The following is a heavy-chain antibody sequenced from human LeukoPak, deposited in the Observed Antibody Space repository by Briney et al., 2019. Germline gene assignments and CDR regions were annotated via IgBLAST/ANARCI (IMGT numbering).Heavy chain of an antibody. CDR3: AKNSIAVAATTPNGY. J-gene: IGHJ4*02. CDR1: GFTFSSYA. CDR2: ISGSGGST. D-gene: IGHD6-19*01. V-gene: IGHV3-23*01. Sequence: GGSLRLSCAASGFTFSSYAMSWVRQVPGKGLEWVSAISGSGGSTYYADSVKGRFTISRDNSKNTLYLQMNSLRAEDTAVYYCAKNSIAVAATTPNGYWGQGTLVTVSS.